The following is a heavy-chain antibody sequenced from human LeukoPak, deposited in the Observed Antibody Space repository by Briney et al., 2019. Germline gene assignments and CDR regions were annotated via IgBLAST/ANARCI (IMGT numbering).Heavy chain of an antibody. CDR1: GLRFSDYY. Sequence: PGGSLRLSCAATGLRFSDYYVSWIRQAPGKGLQWVSYISSGGDVMHYADSVKGRFTSSRDNAKNSGYLEMNSLGAEDTAVYYCATNLIGAGEYFQQWGQGTLVTVSS. CDR2: ISSGGDVM. V-gene: IGHV3-11*01. D-gene: IGHD2/OR15-2a*01. J-gene: IGHJ1*01. CDR3: ATNLIGAGEYFQQ.